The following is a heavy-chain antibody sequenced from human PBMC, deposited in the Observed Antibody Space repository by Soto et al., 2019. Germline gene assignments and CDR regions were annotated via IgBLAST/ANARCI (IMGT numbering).Heavy chain of an antibody. J-gene: IGHJ6*02. CDR1: GGSISSHY. Sequence: SETLSLTCTVSGGSISSHYWSWVRQAPGKGLEWIGHIYYRGSTSYNPSLRSRSTISVDTSNNQFSLKLNSVTTADTAVYYCARDGREAYGMDVWGQGTKVTVSS. D-gene: IGHD1-26*01. CDR2: IYYRGST. CDR3: ARDGREAYGMDV. V-gene: IGHV4-59*11.